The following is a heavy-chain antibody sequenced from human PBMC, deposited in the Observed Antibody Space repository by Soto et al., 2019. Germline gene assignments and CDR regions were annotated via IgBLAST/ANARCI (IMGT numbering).Heavy chain of an antibody. CDR3: AREHPLPKGEMLGATMVY. V-gene: IGHV3-30-3*01. Sequence: GGSLRLSCAASGFTFSSYAMHWVRQAPGKGLEWVAVISYDGSNKYYADSVKGRFTISRDNCKNTLYLQMNSLRAEDTAVYYCAREHPLPKGEMLGATMVYWGQGSLVTVVS. J-gene: IGHJ4*02. CDR2: ISYDGSNK. D-gene: IGHD1-26*01. CDR1: GFTFSSYA.